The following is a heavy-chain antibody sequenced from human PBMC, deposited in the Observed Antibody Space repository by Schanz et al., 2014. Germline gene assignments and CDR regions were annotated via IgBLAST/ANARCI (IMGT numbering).Heavy chain of an antibody. CDR3: ARGGFGEGSYFDY. J-gene: IGHJ4*02. V-gene: IGHV3-74*02. CDR2: INGDGSRT. Sequence: EVQLVESGGGLVQPGGSLRLSCAASGFSFSSYAMGWVRQAPGKGLVWVSRINGDGSRTAYADSVKGRFTISRDNAKNTLYLQMNSLRPEDTAVYYCARGGFGEGSYFDYWGQGTLVAVSS. CDR1: GFSFSSYA. D-gene: IGHD3-10*01.